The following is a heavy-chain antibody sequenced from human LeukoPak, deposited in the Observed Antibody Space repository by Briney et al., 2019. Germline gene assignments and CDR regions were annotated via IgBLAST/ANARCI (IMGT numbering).Heavy chain of an antibody. D-gene: IGHD6-6*01. CDR3: ARQYSSSPLAPGLFDY. CDR2: IIPIFGTA. V-gene: IGHV1-69*13. Sequence: ASVKVSCKASGGTFSSYAISWVRQAPGQGLEWMGGIIPIFGTANYAQKFQGRVTITADESTSTAYMELSSLRSEDTAVYYCARQYSSSPLAPGLFDYWGQGTLVTVSS. J-gene: IGHJ4*02. CDR1: GGTFSSYA.